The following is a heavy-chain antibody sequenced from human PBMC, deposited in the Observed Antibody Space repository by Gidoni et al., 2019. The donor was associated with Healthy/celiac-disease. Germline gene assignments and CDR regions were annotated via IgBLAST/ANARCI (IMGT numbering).Heavy chain of an antibody. J-gene: IGHJ3*02. CDR2: IYYSGST. CDR3: ARTPYSSTDAFDI. V-gene: IGHV4-59*01. CDR1: GGSISSYY. D-gene: IGHD6-13*01. Sequence: QVQLQESGPGLVKPSETLSLTCTVSGGSISSYYWSWIRQPPGKGLEWIGYIYYSGSTNYNPSLKSRVTISVDTSKNQFSLKLSSVTAADTAVYYCARTPYSSTDAFDIWGQGTMVTVSS.